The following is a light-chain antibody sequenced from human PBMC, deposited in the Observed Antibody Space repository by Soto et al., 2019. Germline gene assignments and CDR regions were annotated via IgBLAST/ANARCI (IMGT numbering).Light chain of an antibody. V-gene: IGLV2-14*01. J-gene: IGLJ3*02. Sequence: QSVLTQPASVSGSPGQSITISCTGTSSDVGGYNYVSWYQQHSGNAPKLMIYDVSNRPSGVSNRFSGSKSGNTASLTISGLQAEDEADYYCSSYTSSSTRVFGGGTKLTVL. CDR2: DVS. CDR3: SSYTSSSTRV. CDR1: SSDVGGYNY.